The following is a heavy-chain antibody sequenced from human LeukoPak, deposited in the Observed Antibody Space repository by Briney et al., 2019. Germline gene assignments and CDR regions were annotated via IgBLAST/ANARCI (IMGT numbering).Heavy chain of an antibody. V-gene: IGHV3-23*01. D-gene: IGHD1-26*01. CDR2: IRGSGGST. CDR3: GKYSASGSRYFDY. Sequence: GGSLRLSCTASGFTFSNYDMSWVRQAPGKGLEWVSGIRGSGGSTYYADSVKGRFTISRDNSKNTLYLQMDSLRAEDTAVFYCGKYSASGSRYFDYWGQGTLVTVSS. J-gene: IGHJ4*02. CDR1: GFTFSNYD.